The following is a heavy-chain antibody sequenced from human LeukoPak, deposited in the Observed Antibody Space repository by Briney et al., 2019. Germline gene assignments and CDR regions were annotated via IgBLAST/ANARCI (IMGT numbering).Heavy chain of an antibody. J-gene: IGHJ4*02. CDR2: IYHSGST. Sequence: PSETLSLTCAVSGYSISSGYYWGWIRQPPGKGLESIGSIYHSGSTYYNPSLKSRVTISVDTSKNQFSLKLSSVTAADTAVYYCACSSGPSSPVDYWGQGTLVTVSS. CDR1: GYSISSGYY. V-gene: IGHV4-38-2*01. CDR3: ACSSGPSSPVDY. D-gene: IGHD6-19*01.